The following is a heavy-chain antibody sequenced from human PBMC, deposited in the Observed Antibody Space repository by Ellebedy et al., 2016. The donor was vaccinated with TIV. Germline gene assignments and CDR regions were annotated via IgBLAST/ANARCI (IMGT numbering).Heavy chain of an antibody. D-gene: IGHD3-3*01. J-gene: IGHJ5*02. Sequence: SETLSLTXAVYGGSFSGYYWSWIRQPPGKGLEWIGEINHSGSTNYNPSLKSRVTISVDTSKNQFSLKLSSVTAADTAVYYCAREEYDFWSGYFSWFNPWGQGTLVTVSS. CDR1: GGSFSGYY. CDR3: AREEYDFWSGYFSWFNP. CDR2: INHSGST. V-gene: IGHV4-34*01.